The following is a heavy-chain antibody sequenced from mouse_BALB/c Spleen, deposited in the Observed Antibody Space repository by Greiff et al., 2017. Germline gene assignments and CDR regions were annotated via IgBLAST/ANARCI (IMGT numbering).Heavy chain of an antibody. D-gene: IGHD2-3*01. V-gene: IGHV2-6-4*01. CDR3: ARGVTRDYAMDY. J-gene: IGHJ4*01. Sequence: VQRVESGPGLVAPSQSLSITCPVSGFSLSRYSVHWVRQPPGKGLEWLGMIWGGGSTDYNSALKSRLSISKDNSKSQVFLKMNSLQTDDTAMYYCARGVTRDYAMDYWGQGTSVTVSS. CDR2: IWGGGST. CDR1: GFSLSRYS.